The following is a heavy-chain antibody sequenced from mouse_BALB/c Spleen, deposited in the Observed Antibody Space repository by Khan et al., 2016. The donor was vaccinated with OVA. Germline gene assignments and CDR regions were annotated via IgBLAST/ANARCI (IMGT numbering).Heavy chain of an antibody. J-gene: IGHJ4*01. CDR2: ISRGGGYT. CDR3: TRAYYGNYCYAMDN. D-gene: IGHD2-10*01. Sequence: EVELVESGGDLVKPGGSLKLSRAASGFNFSSYGMSWVRQTPDKRLEWVASISRGGGYTYYADSVKGRFTISRDNAKNTLYLQMSSLKSEDTAMFYCTRAYYGNYCYAMDNWGQGTSVTVSA. CDR1: GFNFSSYG. V-gene: IGHV5-6*01.